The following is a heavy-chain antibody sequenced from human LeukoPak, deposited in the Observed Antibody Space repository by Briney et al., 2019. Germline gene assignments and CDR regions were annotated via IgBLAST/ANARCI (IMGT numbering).Heavy chain of an antibody. J-gene: IGHJ4*02. D-gene: IGHD1-26*01. CDR3: ARDLQSGSPESHFDC. Sequence: GGSLRLSCAASGFTVNTNYMSWVRQAPGKGLEWVSLIYTGGRTYYAASVKGRFTISRDNSKNTLYLQMNSLRDEDTAVYYCARDLQSGSPESHFDCWGQGTLVTVSS. V-gene: IGHV3-53*01. CDR1: GFTVNTNY. CDR2: IYTGGRT.